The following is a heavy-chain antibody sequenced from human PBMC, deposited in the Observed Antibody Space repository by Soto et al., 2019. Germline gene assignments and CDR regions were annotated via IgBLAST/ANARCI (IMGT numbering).Heavy chain of an antibody. Sequence: GASVKVSCKASGGTFSSYAISWVRQAPGQGLEWMGGIIPIFGTANYAQKFQGRVTITADQSTSTAYMELSSLRSEDTAVYYCARAPLYSSSSGRSPHCYYGMDVWGQGTTVTVSS. CDR1: GGTFSSYA. CDR3: ARAPLYSSSSGRSPHCYYGMDV. J-gene: IGHJ6*02. V-gene: IGHV1-69*13. CDR2: IIPIFGTA. D-gene: IGHD6-6*01.